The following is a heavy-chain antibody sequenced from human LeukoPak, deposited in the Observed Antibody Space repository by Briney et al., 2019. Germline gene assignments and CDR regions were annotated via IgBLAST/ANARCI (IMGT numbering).Heavy chain of an antibody. Sequence: SETLSLTCTVSGGSISSYYWSWIRQPPGKGLEWIGYIYTSGSTNYNPSLKSRVTISVDTSKNQFSLKLSSVTAADTAVYYCARLIRYYDSSGYWATDAFDIWAKGQWSPSLQ. CDR2: IYTSGST. CDR1: GGSISSYY. D-gene: IGHD3-22*01. V-gene: IGHV4-4*09. J-gene: IGHJ3*02. CDR3: ARLIRYYDSSGYWATDAFDI.